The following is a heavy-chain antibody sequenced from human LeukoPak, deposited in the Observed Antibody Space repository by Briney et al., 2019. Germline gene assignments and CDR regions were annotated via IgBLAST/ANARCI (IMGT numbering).Heavy chain of an antibody. D-gene: IGHD3-3*01. CDR3: ARGHYDFWSGYYDY. Sequence: SETLSLTCTVSGGSISSYYWSWIRQPPGKGLEWIGYIYYSGGTNYNPSLKSRVTISVDTSKNQFSLKLSSVTAADTAVYYCARGHYDFWSGYYDYWGQGTLVTVSS. CDR2: IYYSGGT. J-gene: IGHJ4*02. CDR1: GGSISSYY. V-gene: IGHV4-59*01.